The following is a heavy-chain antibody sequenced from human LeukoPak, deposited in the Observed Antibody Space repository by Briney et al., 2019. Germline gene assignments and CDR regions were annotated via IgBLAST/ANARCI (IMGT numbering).Heavy chain of an antibody. CDR3: ARRAWYYDILNGYRGGTDV. V-gene: IGHV4-34*01. CDR2: INHSGSA. J-gene: IGHJ6*02. Sequence: SEILSLTCAVYGGSFSGYHWTWIRQPPGKGLEWIGEINHSGSANYSPSLKSRVTISVDTSKNQFSLKVTSMTAADTAVYYCARRAWYYDILNGYRGGTDVWGQGTTVTVSS. CDR1: GGSFSGYH. D-gene: IGHD3-9*01.